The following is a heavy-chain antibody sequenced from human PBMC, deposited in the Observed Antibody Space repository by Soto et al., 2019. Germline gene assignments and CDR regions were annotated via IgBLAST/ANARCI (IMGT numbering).Heavy chain of an antibody. V-gene: IGHV4-34*01. D-gene: IGHD3-22*01. CDR2: INHSGST. Sequence: SETLSLTCAVYGGSFSGYYWSWIRQPPGKGLEWIGEINHSGSTNYNPSLKSRVTISVDTSKNQFSLKLSSVTAADTAVYYCARGAGDYYDSSGVDTDAFDIWGQGTMVTVSS. CDR3: ARGAGDYYDSSGVDTDAFDI. CDR1: GGSFSGYY. J-gene: IGHJ3*02.